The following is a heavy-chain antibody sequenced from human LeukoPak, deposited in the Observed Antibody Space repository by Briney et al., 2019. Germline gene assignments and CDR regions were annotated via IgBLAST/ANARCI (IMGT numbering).Heavy chain of an antibody. V-gene: IGHV3-7*01. CDR2: IKQDGSEK. Sequence: AGSLRLSCAASGFTFSSYWMSWVRQAPGKGLEWVANIKQDGSEKYYEDSVKGRFTISRDNAKNSLYLQMNSLRAVDTAVYYCATRDAISGWYRQQLDYWGQGTLVTVSS. CDR3: ATRDAISGWYRQQLDY. CDR1: GFTFSSYW. D-gene: IGHD6-19*01. J-gene: IGHJ4*02.